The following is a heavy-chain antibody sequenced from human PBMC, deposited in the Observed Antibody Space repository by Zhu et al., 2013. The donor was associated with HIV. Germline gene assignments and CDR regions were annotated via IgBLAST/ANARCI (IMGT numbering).Heavy chain of an antibody. CDR1: GYHFPGYY. Sequence: QARLVQSGAEVKKPGASVKVSCKASGYHFPGYYMHWVRQAPGQGLEWMGWINTNYGDTNYPQRFKGRVTMTRDTSSSTAYMELNRLTLDDTAVYYCASGGYCGGDCYSGYYYYGMDVWGQGTTVTVSS. CDR3: ASGGYCGGDCYSGYYYYGMDV. V-gene: IGHV1-2*02. CDR2: INTNYGDT. J-gene: IGHJ6*02. D-gene: IGHD2-21*02.